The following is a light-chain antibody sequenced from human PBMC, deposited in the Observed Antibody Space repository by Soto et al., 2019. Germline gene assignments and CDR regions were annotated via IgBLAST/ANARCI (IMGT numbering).Light chain of an antibody. CDR1: RSNIGAGYD. V-gene: IGLV1-40*01. CDR3: QSYDRSLSGYVV. CDR2: GDS. J-gene: IGLJ2*01. Sequence: QSVLTQPPSVSGAPGQRVTISCTGSRSNIGAGYDVHWYQQLPGTAPKLLIYGDSNRPSGVPDRFSGSKSGTAASLAITGLQAEDEADYYCQSYDRSLSGYVVFGGGTKLTVL.